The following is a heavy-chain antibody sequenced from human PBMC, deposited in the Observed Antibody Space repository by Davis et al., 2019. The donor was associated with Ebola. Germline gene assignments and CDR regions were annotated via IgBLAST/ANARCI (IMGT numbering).Heavy chain of an antibody. V-gene: IGHV4-34*01. CDR1: GGSFSGHY. J-gene: IGHJ4*01. CDR2: INHSGST. Sequence: GSLGLPSLVYGGSFSGHYWSWIRQPPGKGLEWIGEINHSGSTHYNPSLKSRVTLSVDTSKNQFSLKVNSVTAADTAMYYCARGYYLLEYWGHGRLVTVSS. D-gene: IGHD1-26*01. CDR3: ARGYYLLEY.